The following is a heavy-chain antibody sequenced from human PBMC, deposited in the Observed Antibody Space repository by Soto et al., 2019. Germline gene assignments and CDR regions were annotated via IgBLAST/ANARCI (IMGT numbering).Heavy chain of an antibody. V-gene: IGHV3-23*01. CDR3: VSLSIFGVVRRADYYYYMDV. D-gene: IGHD3-3*01. Sequence: GGSLRLSCAASGFTFSSYAMSWVRQAPGKGLEWVSAISGSGGSTYYADSVKGRFTISRDNSKNTLYLQMNSLRAEDTAVYYCVSLSIFGVVRRADYYYYMDVWGKGTTVTVSS. CDR2: ISGSGGST. J-gene: IGHJ6*03. CDR1: GFTFSSYA.